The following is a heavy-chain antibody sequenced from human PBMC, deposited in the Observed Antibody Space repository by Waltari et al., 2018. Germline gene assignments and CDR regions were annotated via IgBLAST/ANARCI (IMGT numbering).Heavy chain of an antibody. D-gene: IGHD3-22*01. V-gene: IGHV1-69*14. J-gene: IGHJ5*02. CDR2: IIPIFGTA. CDR1: GGTFSSYA. CDR3: ASTFSSGYYSQGWFDP. Sequence: QVQLVQSGAEVKKPGSSVKVSCKASGGTFSSYAISWVRQAPGQGLEWMGGIIPIFGTANYAQKFQGRVTITADKSTSTAYMELSSLRSEDTAVYYCASTFSSGYYSQGWFDPWGQGTLVTVSS.